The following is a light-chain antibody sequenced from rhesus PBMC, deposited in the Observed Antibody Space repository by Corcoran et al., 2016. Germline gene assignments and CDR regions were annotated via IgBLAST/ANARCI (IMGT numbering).Light chain of an antibody. CDR1: QSVSSY. Sequence: QVILTQSPATLSLSPGERATLSCRASQSVSSYLAWYQQKPGQAPRLLIYGASSRATGIPARFIGSGSGTDFTLTISSLEPEDVGVYHCYQHSSGYSFGQGTKVEIK. J-gene: IGKJ2*01. CDR3: YQHSSGYS. CDR2: GAS. V-gene: IGKV3-10*01.